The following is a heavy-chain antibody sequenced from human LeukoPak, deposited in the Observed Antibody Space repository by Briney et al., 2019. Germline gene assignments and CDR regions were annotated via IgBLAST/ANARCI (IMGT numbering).Heavy chain of an antibody. CDR2: IYHSGST. CDR3: ARTSIAARRANAFDI. V-gene: IGHV4-4*02. CDR1: GGSISSSNW. Sequence: SETLSLTCAVSGGSISSSNWWSWVRQPPGKGLEWIGEIYHSGSTNYNPSLKSRVTISVDKSKNQFSLKLSSVTAADTAVYYCARTSIAARRANAFDIWGQGTMVTVSS. J-gene: IGHJ3*02. D-gene: IGHD6-6*01.